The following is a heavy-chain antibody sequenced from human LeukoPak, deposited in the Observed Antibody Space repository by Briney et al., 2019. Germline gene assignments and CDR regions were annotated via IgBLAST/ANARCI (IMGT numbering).Heavy chain of an antibody. CDR3: ARYVTGTTFVSWFDP. CDR1: GGSISSYY. J-gene: IGHJ5*02. CDR2: IYYSGST. V-gene: IGHV4-59*08. Sequence: SETLSLTCTVSGGSISSYYWSWIRQPPGKGLEWIGYIYYSGSTNYNPSLKSRVTISVDTSKNQFSLKLSSVTAADTAVYYCARYVTGTTFVSWFDPWGQGTLVTVSS. D-gene: IGHD1-20*01.